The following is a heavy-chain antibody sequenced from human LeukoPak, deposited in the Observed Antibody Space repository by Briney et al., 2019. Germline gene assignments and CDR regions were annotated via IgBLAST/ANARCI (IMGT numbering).Heavy chain of an antibody. D-gene: IGHD3-22*01. V-gene: IGHV4-39*07. Sequence: PSETRSLTCTVSGGSISSSSYYWGWIRQPPGKGLEWIGSIYYSGSTYYNPSLKSRVTISVDTSKNQFSLKLSSVTAADTAVYYCARDWSITMIPRNWFDPWGQGTLVTVSS. CDR1: GGSISSSSYY. CDR2: IYYSGST. CDR3: ARDWSITMIPRNWFDP. J-gene: IGHJ5*02.